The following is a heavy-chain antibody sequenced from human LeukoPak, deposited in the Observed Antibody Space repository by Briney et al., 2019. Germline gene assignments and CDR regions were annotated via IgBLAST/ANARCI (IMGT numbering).Heavy chain of an antibody. CDR3: ARHDSSGPYNAFDI. Sequence: SETLSLTCTVSGGSISSTTYYWGWIRQPPGKGLEWIGSIYYGGNTYYNPSLKSRVTMSVDTSKNQFSLKLSSVTAADTAVYYCARHDSSGPYNAFDIWGQGTMVTVSS. J-gene: IGHJ3*02. D-gene: IGHD3-22*01. CDR2: IYYGGNT. V-gene: IGHV4-39*01. CDR1: GGSISSTTYY.